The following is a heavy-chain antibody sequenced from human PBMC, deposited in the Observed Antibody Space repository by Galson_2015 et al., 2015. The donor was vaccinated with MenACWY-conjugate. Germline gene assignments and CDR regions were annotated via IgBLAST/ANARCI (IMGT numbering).Heavy chain of an antibody. Sequence: SVKVSCKASGGTFSSYGISWVRQAPGQGLEWMGGIIPIFGTANYAQKFQGRVTITADESTSTAYMELSSLRSEDTAMYYCARMRDTAMVKQLGYYYYYYMDVWGKGTTVTVSS. CDR3: ARMRDTAMVKQLGYYYYYYMDV. D-gene: IGHD5-18*01. V-gene: IGHV1-69*13. CDR1: GGTFSSYG. CDR2: IIPIFGTA. J-gene: IGHJ6*03.